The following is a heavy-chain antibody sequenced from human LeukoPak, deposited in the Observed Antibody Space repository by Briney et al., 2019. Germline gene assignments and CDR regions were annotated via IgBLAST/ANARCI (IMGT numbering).Heavy chain of an antibody. CDR2: IHHSGST. D-gene: IGHD6-13*01. CDR1: GGSFSGDY. J-gene: IGHJ4*02. V-gene: IGHV4-34*01. Sequence: SETLSLTCAVYGGSFSGDYWSWIRQPPGKGLEWIGEIHHSGSTNYNPSLKSRVTTSVDTSKNQLSLKLTSVTAADTAVYYCARGSSLAAAGTGYSFDYWGQGTQGTVSS. CDR3: ARGSSLAAAGTGYSFDY.